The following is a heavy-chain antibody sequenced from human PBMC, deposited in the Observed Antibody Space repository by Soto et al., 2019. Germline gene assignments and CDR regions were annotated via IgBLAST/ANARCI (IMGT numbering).Heavy chain of an antibody. CDR2: INPSGGST. Sequence: QVQLVQSGAEVKKPGASVKVSCKASGYTFTSYYMHWVRQAPGQGLEWMGIINPSGGSTSYAQKYQGRVTMTRDTSTSTVYMELSSLRSEDTAVYYCARNTYDFWSGYYALTYCYYMDVWGKGTTVTVSS. J-gene: IGHJ6*03. V-gene: IGHV1-46*03. CDR3: ARNTYDFWSGYYALTYCYYMDV. D-gene: IGHD3-3*01. CDR1: GYTFTSYY.